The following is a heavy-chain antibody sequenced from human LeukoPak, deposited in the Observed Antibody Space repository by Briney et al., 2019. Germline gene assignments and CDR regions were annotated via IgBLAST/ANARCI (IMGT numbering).Heavy chain of an antibody. V-gene: IGHV4-34*01. D-gene: IGHD2-2*01. CDR1: GGSFSGYY. CDR3: ARGRRDIVVVPAAIFNY. Sequence: SETLSLTCAVYGGSFSGYYWSWIRQPPGKGLEWIGEINHSGSTNYNPSLKSRVTISVDTSKNQFSLKLSSVTAADMAVYYCARGRRDIVVVPAAIFNYWGQGTLVTVSS. J-gene: IGHJ4*02. CDR2: INHSGST.